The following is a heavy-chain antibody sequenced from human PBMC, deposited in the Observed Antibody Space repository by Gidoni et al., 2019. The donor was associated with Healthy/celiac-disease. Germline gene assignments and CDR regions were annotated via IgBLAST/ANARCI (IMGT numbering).Heavy chain of an antibody. Sequence: QLQLQEAGPGRVKPSETRSPTCTGSGGSISSSSYSWGWIRPPPGKGLEWIGSIYYSGSTYSNPSLKSRVTISVDTSKNQFSLKLSSVTAADTAVYYCAGTPIVGVDYWGQGTLVTVSS. CDR3: AGTPIVGVDY. CDR2: IYYSGST. CDR1: GGSISSSSYS. V-gene: IGHV4-39*01. J-gene: IGHJ4*02. D-gene: IGHD1-26*01.